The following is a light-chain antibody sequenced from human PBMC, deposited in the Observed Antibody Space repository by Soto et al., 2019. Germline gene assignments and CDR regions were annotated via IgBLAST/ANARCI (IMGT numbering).Light chain of an antibody. CDR3: QAYDYILTASV. CDR1: TSNLGAGYD. J-gene: IGLJ7*01. Sequence: QLVLTQPPSVSGAPGQRVTLSCTGNTSNLGAGYDVHWYQQLPGAAPKLDIFGNRNRPSGVPERFSGSKSGTSASLAITGLQAEDEADYYCQAYDYILTASVFGGGTQLTVL. V-gene: IGLV1-40*01. CDR2: GNR.